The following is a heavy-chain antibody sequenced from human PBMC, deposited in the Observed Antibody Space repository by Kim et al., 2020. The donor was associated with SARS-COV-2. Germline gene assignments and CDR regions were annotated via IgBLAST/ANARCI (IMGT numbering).Heavy chain of an antibody. CDR2: ISRGDGSV. V-gene: IGHV3-11*01. D-gene: IGHD5-12*01. Sequence: GGSLRLSCGASGFTFSDYYMSWIRQAPGKGLEWISYISRGDGSVSYSDSVKGRFTISRDNAKNSLYLHMTSLRAEDTAVYFCVREDINTPSFDSWGQGTL. CDR1: GFTFSDYY. CDR3: VREDINTPSFDS. J-gene: IGHJ4*02.